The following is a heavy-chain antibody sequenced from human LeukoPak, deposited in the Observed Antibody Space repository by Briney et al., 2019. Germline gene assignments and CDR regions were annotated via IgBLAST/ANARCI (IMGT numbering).Heavy chain of an antibody. CDR2: IWYDATNK. CDR3: AKDLRGCTSTFCWGGDDDY. V-gene: IGHV3-33*06. CDR1: GSTFSSYV. J-gene: IGHJ4*02. D-gene: IGHD2-2*01. Sequence: GRSLRLSCAAPGSTFSSYVMHWVRQAPGKGLESVAVIWYDATNKYYADSVKGRFTISRDNSKNTLYLQMNSLRAEDTAVYYCAKDLRGCTSTFCWGGDDDYWGQGTLVTVSS.